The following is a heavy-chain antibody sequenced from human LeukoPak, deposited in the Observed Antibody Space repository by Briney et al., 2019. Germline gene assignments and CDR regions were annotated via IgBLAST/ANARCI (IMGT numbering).Heavy chain of an antibody. V-gene: IGHV1-24*01. D-gene: IGHD3-10*01. CDR2: FDPEDGET. Sequence: ASVKVSCKVSGYTLTELSMHWVRQAPGKGLEWMGGFDPEDGETIYAQKFQGRVTMTEDTSTDTAYMELSSLRSEDTAVYYCATLFPGSGSYYNGPSPFDYWGQGTLVTVSS. CDR1: GYTLTELS. J-gene: IGHJ4*02. CDR3: ATLFPGSGSYYNGPSPFDY.